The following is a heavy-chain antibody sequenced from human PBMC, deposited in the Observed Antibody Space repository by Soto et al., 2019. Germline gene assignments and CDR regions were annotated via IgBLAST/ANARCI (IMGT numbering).Heavy chain of an antibody. D-gene: IGHD6-13*01. J-gene: IGHJ5*02. V-gene: IGHV3-30-3*01. CDR2: ISYDGTNE. CDR3: ARDLVPLAGTNWAANHFDP. Sequence: QVQLVESGGGVVQPGRSLRLSCAASGFTFSTYAMHWVRQAPGKGLEWLAVISYDGTNEIYAASVKGRFFISRDNSMXXLXLQMNSLRADHTAMYYCARDLVPLAGTNWAANHFDPWGQGNLVTVSS. CDR1: GFTFSTYA.